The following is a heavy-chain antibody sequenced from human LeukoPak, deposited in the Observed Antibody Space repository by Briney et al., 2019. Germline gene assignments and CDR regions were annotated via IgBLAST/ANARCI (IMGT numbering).Heavy chain of an antibody. Sequence: ASVKVSCKASGYTFTSYYINWVRQATGQGLEWMGWMNPNSGNTGYAQKFQGRVTMTRNTSISTAYMELSSLRSEDTAVYYCARDYGSPWAFDIWGQGTMVTVSS. J-gene: IGHJ3*02. CDR3: ARDYGSPWAFDI. CDR1: GYTFTSYY. CDR2: MNPNSGNT. D-gene: IGHD1-26*01. V-gene: IGHV1-8*01.